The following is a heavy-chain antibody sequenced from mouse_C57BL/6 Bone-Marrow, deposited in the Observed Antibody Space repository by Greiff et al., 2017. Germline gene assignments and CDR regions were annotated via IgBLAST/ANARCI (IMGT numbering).Heavy chain of an antibody. CDR2: IDPENGDT. V-gene: IGHV14-4*01. CDR1: GFNIKDDY. Sequence: EVKLQQSGAELVRPGASVKLSCTASGFNIKDDYMHWVKQRPEQGLEWIGWIDPENGDTEYASKFQGKATITADTSSNTAYLQLSSLTSEDTAVYYCTTTDYFDYWGQGTTLTVSS. CDR3: TTTDYFDY. D-gene: IGHD1-1*01. J-gene: IGHJ2*01.